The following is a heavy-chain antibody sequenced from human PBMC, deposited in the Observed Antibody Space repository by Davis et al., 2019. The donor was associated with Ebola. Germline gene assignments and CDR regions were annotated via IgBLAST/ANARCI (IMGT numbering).Heavy chain of an antibody. V-gene: IGHV1-2*02. Sequence: ASVKVSCKASGYTFTGYYMHWVRQAPGQGLEWMGWINPNSGGTNYAQKFQGRVTMTRDTSISTAYMELSRLRSDDTAVYYCARDLYCSSTSCYVYYYYYYGMDVWGQGTTVTVSS. CDR1: GYTFTGYY. J-gene: IGHJ6*02. CDR2: INPNSGGT. CDR3: ARDLYCSSTSCYVYYYYYYGMDV. D-gene: IGHD2-2*01.